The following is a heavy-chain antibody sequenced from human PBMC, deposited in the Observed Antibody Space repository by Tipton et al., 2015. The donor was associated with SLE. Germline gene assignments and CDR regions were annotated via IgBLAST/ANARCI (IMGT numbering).Heavy chain of an antibody. CDR2: ISGSGSTI. Sequence: SLRLSCAASGFTFSSYEMNWVRQAPGKGLEWVSYISGSGSTIYYADSVKGRFTISRDNAKNSLYLQMNSLRAEDTAVYYCASLWDYYGSGYYVPRFDIWGQGTMVTVSS. J-gene: IGHJ3*02. D-gene: IGHD3-10*01. CDR1: GFTFSSYE. V-gene: IGHV3-48*03. CDR3: ASLWDYYGSGYYVPRFDI.